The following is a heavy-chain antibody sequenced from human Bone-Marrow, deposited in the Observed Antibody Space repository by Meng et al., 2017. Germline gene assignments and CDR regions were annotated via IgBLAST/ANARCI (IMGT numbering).Heavy chain of an antibody. CDR2: INPEDGKT. D-gene: IGHD3-10*01. V-gene: IGHV1-24*01. CDR1: GYSLAELS. Sequence: ASVKVSCKISGYSLAELSIHWFRQAPGKGLEWMGGINPEDGKTLYAQSLQGRATMTEDTSTDTAYMDVRSLTFQDTAVYYCATHLARSYFYFGFWGQGTLVTVSS. J-gene: IGHJ4*02. CDR3: ATHLARSYFYFGF.